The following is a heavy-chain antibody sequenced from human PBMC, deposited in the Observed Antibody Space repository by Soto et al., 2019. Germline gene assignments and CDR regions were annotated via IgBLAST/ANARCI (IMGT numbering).Heavy chain of an antibody. V-gene: IGHV3-48*01. J-gene: IGHJ4*02. CDR1: GFTFSSYS. Sequence: EVQLAESGGGLVQPGGSLRLSCAASGFTFSSYSMNWVRQAPGKGLEWVSYISSSSSTIYYADSVKGRFTISRDNAKNSLYLQMNRLRAEDTAVYYCAREGERWPSYYFDYWGQGTLVTVSS. CDR2: ISSSSSTI. CDR3: AREGERWPSYYFDY. D-gene: IGHD3-16*01.